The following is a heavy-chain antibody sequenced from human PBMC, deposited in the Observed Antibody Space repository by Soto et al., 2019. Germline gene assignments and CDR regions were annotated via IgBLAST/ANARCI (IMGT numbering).Heavy chain of an antibody. CDR1: GYTLTELS. D-gene: IGHD6-19*01. Sequence: ASVKVSCKVSGYTLTELSIHWVRQAPGKGLEWMGGFDPEDGETVYAQKFQGRVAMTEDTSTDTAYMELSSLRSEDTAVYYCARDKTQKPFGIAVAGYAFDIWGQGTMVTVS. V-gene: IGHV1-24*01. CDR2: FDPEDGET. CDR3: ARDKTQKPFGIAVAGYAFDI. J-gene: IGHJ3*02.